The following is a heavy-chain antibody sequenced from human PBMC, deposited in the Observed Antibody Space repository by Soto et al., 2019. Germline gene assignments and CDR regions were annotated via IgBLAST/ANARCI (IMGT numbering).Heavy chain of an antibody. CDR1: GFTFSSYS. Sequence: TGGSLRLSCAASGFTFSSYSMNWVRQAPGKGLEWVSSISSSSYIYYADSVKGRFTISRDNTKNSLYLQMNSLRAEDTAVYYCARMPGEPSFDYWGQGTLVTVSS. CDR2: ISSSSYI. V-gene: IGHV3-21*01. D-gene: IGHD3-16*01. CDR3: ARMPGEPSFDY. J-gene: IGHJ4*02.